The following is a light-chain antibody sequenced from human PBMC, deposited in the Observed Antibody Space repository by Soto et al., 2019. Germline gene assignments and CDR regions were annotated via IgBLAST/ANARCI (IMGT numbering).Light chain of an antibody. V-gene: IGKV1-39*01. J-gene: IGKJ1*01. CDR1: QSISSY. CDR3: QQSYSTPRT. CDR2: AAS. Sequence: NQVSLSPSTLSASLGERVTITCRASQSISSYLNGYQQMPGKAPKLLIYAASSLQSGVPSRFSGSGSGTDFTLTISSLQPEDGATDYCQQSYSTPRTFAQRTK.